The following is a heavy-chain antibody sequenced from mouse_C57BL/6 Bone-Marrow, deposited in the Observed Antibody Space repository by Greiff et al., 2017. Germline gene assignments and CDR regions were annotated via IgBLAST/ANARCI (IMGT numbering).Heavy chain of an antibody. CDR1: GYTFTSYW. D-gene: IGHD2-5*01. V-gene: IGHV1-7*01. Sequence: VKLMESGAELAKPGASVKLSCKASGYTFTSYWMHWVKQRPGQGLEWIGYINPSSGYTKYNQKFKDKATLTADKSPSTAYMQLSSLTYEDSAIYYCATYYSNDDAMDYWGQGTSVTVSS. CDR2: INPSSGYT. CDR3: ATYYSNDDAMDY. J-gene: IGHJ4*01.